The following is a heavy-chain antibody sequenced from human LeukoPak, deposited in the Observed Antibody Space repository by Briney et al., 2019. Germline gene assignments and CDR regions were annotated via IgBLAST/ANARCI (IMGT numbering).Heavy chain of an antibody. J-gene: IGHJ4*02. Sequence: TSVKVSCKASGYTFNNHYMYWVRQAPGQGLEWMGVINPSGGSTSYAQKFQGRVTMTRDTSTRTVYMEVNSLRSEDTAVYYCARQGTYSSAIGMGYWGQGTLVTVSS. V-gene: IGHV1-46*02. CDR3: ARQGTYSSAIGMGY. CDR1: GYTFNNHY. D-gene: IGHD6-19*01. CDR2: INPSGGST.